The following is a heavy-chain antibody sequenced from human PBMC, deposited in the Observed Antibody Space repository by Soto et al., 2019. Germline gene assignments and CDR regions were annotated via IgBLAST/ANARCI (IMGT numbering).Heavy chain of an antibody. CDR1: GFTFSSYS. CDR3: ARDGPQYYDMFIAPLPGSYGMDV. V-gene: IGHV3-21*01. Sequence: LRLSCAASGFTFSSYSMNWVRQAPGKGLEWVSSFSSSSSYIYYADSVKGRFTISRDNAKNSLYLQMNSLRAEDTAVYYCARDGPQYYDMFIAPLPGSYGMDVWGQGTTVTVSS. CDR2: FSSSSSYI. J-gene: IGHJ6*01. D-gene: IGHD3-9*01.